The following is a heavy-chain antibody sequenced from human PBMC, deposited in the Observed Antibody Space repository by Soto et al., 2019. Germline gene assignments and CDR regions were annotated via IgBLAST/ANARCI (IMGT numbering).Heavy chain of an antibody. J-gene: IGHJ6*02. D-gene: IGHD3-22*01. V-gene: IGHV2-70*01. CDR2: IDWDDDK. CDR1: GFSLSTSGLC. CDR3: ARATYYYDSSGLRADYGMDV. Sequence: SGPTLVNPTQTLTLTCTFSGFSLSTSGLCVTWIRQPPGKALGWLALIDWDDDKYYSTSLKTRLTISKDTSKNQVVLTMTNMDPVDTATYYCARATYYYDSSGLRADYGMDVWGQGTTVTVSS.